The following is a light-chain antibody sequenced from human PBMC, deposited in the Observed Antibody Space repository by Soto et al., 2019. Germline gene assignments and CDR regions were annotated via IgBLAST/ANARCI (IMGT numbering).Light chain of an antibody. CDR3: TSFTTSNTWV. CDR1: SSDVGLYNH. V-gene: IGLV2-14*01. CDR2: EVS. J-gene: IGLJ3*02. Sequence: QSALTQPASVSGSPGQSITISCTGTSSDVGLYNHVSWYQQHPGNAPKLMIYEVSDRPSGVSNRFSGSKSGNTASLTISGLQAEDEAEYYCTSFTTSNTWVFGGGTKVTVL.